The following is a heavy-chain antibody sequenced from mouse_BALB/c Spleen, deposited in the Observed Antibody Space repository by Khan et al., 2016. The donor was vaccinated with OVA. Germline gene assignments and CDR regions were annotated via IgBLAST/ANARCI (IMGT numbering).Heavy chain of an antibody. CDR2: INPTNIYT. Sequence: QVQLKESGAELARSGASVKMSCKASGYTFTSYTIHWVKQRPGQGLEWIGYINPTNIYTNYNQKFRDKATLTADKSSRTAYMQLSSLTSEDSAVYYGSRVGTYHGNYGAWFAYWGQGTLVTVTA. J-gene: IGHJ3*01. D-gene: IGHD2-10*01. CDR1: GYTFTSYT. V-gene: IGHV1-4*01. CDR3: SRVGTYHGNYGAWFAY.